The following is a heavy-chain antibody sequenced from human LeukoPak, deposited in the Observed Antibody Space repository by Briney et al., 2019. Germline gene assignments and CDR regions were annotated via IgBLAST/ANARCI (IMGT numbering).Heavy chain of an antibody. CDR1: DYTFTSRG. V-gene: IGHV1-18*04. D-gene: IGHD6-19*01. Sequence: GASVKVSCKASDYTFTSRGFSWVRQAPGQGLEWMGWINADSGNTNYAQKFQGRVTLTADTSTNTAYMELRSLRSDDTAVYYCARDEVSGGWYNHWGQGTLVTVSS. J-gene: IGHJ4*02. CDR2: INADSGNT. CDR3: ARDEVSGGWYNH.